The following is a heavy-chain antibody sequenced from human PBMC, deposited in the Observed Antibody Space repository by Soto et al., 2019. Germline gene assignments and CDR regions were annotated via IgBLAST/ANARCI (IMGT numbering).Heavy chain of an antibody. Sequence: PSETLSLTCTVSGGSISSGGYYWSWIRQHPGKGLEWIGYIYYSGSTYYNPSLKSRVTISVDTSKNQFSLKLSSVTAADTAVYYCARQDYGDSRGGYYYYMDVWGKGTTVTVSS. V-gene: IGHV4-31*03. CDR1: GGSISSGGYY. CDR3: ARQDYGDSRGGYYYYMDV. J-gene: IGHJ6*03. D-gene: IGHD4-17*01. CDR2: IYYSGST.